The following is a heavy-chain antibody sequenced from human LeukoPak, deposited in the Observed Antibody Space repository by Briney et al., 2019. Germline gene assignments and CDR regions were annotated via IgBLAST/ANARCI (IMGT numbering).Heavy chain of an antibody. CDR3: AYLTSGWYYFDY. CDR2: ISGSGGST. Sequence: GGSLRLSCAASGFTFSSYAMSWVRQAPGKGVEWVSAISGSGGSTYYADSVKGRFTISRDNSKKTVYLQMNSLRTEDTAVYYCAYLTSGWYYFDYWGQETLVTVSS. V-gene: IGHV3-23*01. CDR1: GFTFSSYA. D-gene: IGHD6-19*01. J-gene: IGHJ4*02.